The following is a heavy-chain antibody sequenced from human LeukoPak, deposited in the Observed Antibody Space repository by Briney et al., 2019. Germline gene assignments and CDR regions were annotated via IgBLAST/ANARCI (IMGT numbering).Heavy chain of an antibody. CDR1: GGSISSSSYY. D-gene: IGHD6-19*01. J-gene: IGHJ4*02. CDR3: ATSGWYLLPGVY. CDR2: IYYSGST. Sequence: SETLSLTCTVSGGSISSSSYYWGWIRQPPGKGLEWIGSIYYSGSTYYNPSRKSRVTISVDTSKNQFSLKLSSVTAADTAVYYCATSGWYLLPGVYWGQGTLVTVSS. V-gene: IGHV4-39*01.